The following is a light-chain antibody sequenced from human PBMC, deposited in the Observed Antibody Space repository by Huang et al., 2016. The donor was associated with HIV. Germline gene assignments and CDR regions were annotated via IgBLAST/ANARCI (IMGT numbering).Light chain of an antibody. CDR2: GAS. Sequence: EIVLTQSPGTLSLSPGERATLSCRASQSVSSSSLAWYQQKPGQAPRLLIYGASSRATGIPDRFSGSGSGTDFTLTISRLEPEDFAVYYCQLCRGSLTFGGGTKVEIK. V-gene: IGKV3-20*01. J-gene: IGKJ4*01. CDR3: QLCRGSLT. CDR1: QSVSSSS.